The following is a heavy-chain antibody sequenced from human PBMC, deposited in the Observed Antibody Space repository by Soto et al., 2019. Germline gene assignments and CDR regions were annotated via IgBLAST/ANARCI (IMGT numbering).Heavy chain of an antibody. D-gene: IGHD6-19*01. J-gene: IGHJ4*03. V-gene: IGHV3-9*01. CDR3: AKAVAAWGYFDY. CDR1: GFTFDDSA. CDR2: ISWSSGTI. Sequence: EVQLVESGGGLVQPGRSLRLSCAASGFTFDDSAMHWVRQAPGKGLEWVSGISWSSGTIGYTDSVKGRFTISRDNAKNSLYLQMNSLRAEDTALHYCAKAVAAWGYFDYWGQGTLVTVSS.